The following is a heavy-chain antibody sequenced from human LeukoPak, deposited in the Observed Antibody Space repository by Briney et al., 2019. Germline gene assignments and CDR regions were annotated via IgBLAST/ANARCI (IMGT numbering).Heavy chain of an antibody. CDR1: GYSISSGYY. V-gene: IGHV4-38-2*02. CDR3: ARLHYGRKGTYYYYMDV. CDR2: IYHSGST. Sequence: PSETLSLTCTVSGYSISSGYYWGWIRQPPGRGLEWIGSIYHSGSTNYNPSLKSRVTISVDTSKNQFSLKLSSVTAADTAVYYCARLHYGRKGTYYYYMDVWGKGTTVTISS. D-gene: IGHD4-17*01. J-gene: IGHJ6*03.